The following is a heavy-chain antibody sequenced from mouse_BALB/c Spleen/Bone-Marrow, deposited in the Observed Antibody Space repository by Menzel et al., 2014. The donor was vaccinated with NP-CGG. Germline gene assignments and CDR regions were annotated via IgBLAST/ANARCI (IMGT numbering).Heavy chain of an antibody. CDR3: ARLGYYGGFAY. D-gene: IGHD2-3*01. V-gene: IGHV4-1*02. CDR2: INPDSTTI. CDR1: GFDFSRYW. J-gene: IGHJ3*01. Sequence: EVKPVESGGGLVQPGGSLKLSCAASGFDFSRYWMGWVRQAPGKGLGWIGEINPDSTTINYTPSLKYKFIISRDNAKNTLFLQMSNVRSEDTALYYCARLGYYGGFAYWGQGTLVTVSA.